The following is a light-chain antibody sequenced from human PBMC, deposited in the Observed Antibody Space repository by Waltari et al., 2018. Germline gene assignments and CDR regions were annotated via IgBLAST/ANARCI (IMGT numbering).Light chain of an antibody. CDR2: DES. V-gene: IGLV3-21*04. CDR3: QVWDNSSDHVV. Sequence: SNVLTQPPSVSVAPGKTATITCGGDNFGSKSVHWYQQKPGQAPVLVIYDESDRPSGIPERFYGSRSGSTATLTISGVEAGDEADYYCQVWDNSSDHVVFGGGTKLTVL. CDR1: NFGSKS. J-gene: IGLJ2*01.